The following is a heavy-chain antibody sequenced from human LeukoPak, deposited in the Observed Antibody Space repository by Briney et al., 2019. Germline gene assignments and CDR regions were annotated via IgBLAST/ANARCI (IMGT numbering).Heavy chain of an antibody. CDR2: ISYDGSNK. D-gene: IGHD3-10*01. J-gene: IGHJ4*02. V-gene: IGHV3-30-3*01. CDR1: GFTFSSYG. Sequence: PGRSLRLSCAASGFTFSSYGMHWVRQAPGKGLEWVAVISYDGSNKYYADSVKGRFTISRDNSKNTLYLQMNSLRAEDTAVYYCARDGGLYYYGSGSYSTGYYFDYWGQGTLVTVSS. CDR3: ARDGGLYYYGSGSYSTGYYFDY.